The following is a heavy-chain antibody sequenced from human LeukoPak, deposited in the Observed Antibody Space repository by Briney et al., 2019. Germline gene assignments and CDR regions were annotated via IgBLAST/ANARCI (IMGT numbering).Heavy chain of an antibody. CDR3: ARLRQRSWFDP. CDR2: IKEDGSEK. Sequence: GGSLRLSCAASGFTFSSQWMSWVRQAPGKGLEWVANIKEDGSEKSYVDSVKGRFTISRDNAKNSLYLQMNSLRAEDTAVYYCARLRQRSWFDPWGQGTLVTVSS. V-gene: IGHV3-7*01. CDR1: GFTFSSQW. J-gene: IGHJ5*02. D-gene: IGHD4-17*01.